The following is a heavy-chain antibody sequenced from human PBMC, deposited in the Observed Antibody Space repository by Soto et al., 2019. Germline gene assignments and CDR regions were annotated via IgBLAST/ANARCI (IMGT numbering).Heavy chain of an antibody. J-gene: IGHJ6*02. D-gene: IGHD1-26*01. V-gene: IGHV3-23*01. CDR3: ATLVGATYYYYGMDV. CDR2: ISVSGAGT. Sequence: GGSLRLFCAASGSTFSSYAMSWVRQAPGKGLKWVSGISVSGAGTYYADAVKGRFTISRDNSKNTLYLEMNSLRDEDTAVYYCATLVGATYYYYGMDVWGQGTTVTVSS. CDR1: GSTFSSYA.